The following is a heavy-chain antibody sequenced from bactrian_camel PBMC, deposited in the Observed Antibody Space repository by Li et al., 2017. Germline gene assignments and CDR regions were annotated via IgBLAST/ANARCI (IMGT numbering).Heavy chain of an antibody. CDR1: GLTASNNC. Sequence: HVQLVESGGGSVQAGGSLSLSCAASGLTASNNCMAWFRQVQGSEREAVARISMFTGQTKYADSVKGRFTISRDNTKNVLYLQMNSLQSEDTALYYCAVGLTYYSDFTINYWGQGTQVTVS. J-gene: IGHJ4*01. CDR3: AVGLTYYSDFTINY. D-gene: IGHD4*01. CDR2: ISMFTGQT. V-gene: IGHV3-2*01.